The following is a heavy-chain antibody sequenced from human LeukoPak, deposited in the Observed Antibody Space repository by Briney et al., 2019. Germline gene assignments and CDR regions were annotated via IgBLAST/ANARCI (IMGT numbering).Heavy chain of an antibody. CDR1: GGTFSSYD. CDR3: ARGLEMATILYYYYYMDV. V-gene: IGHV1-69*13. CDR2: IITIFGTA. Sequence: LVKVSCKASGGTFSSYDISWVRQAPGQGSEWMGGIITIFGTANYAQKFQGRVTITADQSTSTAYMELSSLRSEDTAVYYYARGLEMATILYYYYYMDVWGKGTTVTVSS. D-gene: IGHD5-24*01. J-gene: IGHJ6*03.